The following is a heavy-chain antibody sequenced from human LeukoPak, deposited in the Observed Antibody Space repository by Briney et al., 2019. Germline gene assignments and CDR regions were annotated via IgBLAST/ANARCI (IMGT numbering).Heavy chain of an antibody. J-gene: IGHJ4*02. Sequence: GESLKISCKGSGSSFTSYWIGWVRQMPGKGLEWMGIIYPGDSDTRYSPSFQGQVTISADKSISTAYLQWSSLEASDTAMYYCARHGPLYCSGGSCYVDYWGQGTLVTVSS. CDR2: IYPGDSDT. CDR3: ARHGPLYCSGGSCYVDY. V-gene: IGHV5-51*01. CDR1: GSSFTSYW. D-gene: IGHD2-15*01.